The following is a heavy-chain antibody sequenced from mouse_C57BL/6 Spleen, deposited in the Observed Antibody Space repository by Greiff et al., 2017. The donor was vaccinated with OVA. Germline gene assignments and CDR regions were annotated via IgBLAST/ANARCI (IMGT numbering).Heavy chain of an antibody. CDR3: ARGGYDYGGYFDY. Sequence: VQLQQSGPELVKPGASVKISCKASGYTFTDYYMNWVKQSHGKSLEWIGDINPNNGGTSYNQKFKGKATLTVDKSSSTAYMELRSLTSEDSAVYYCARGGYDYGGYFDYWGQGTTLTVSS. D-gene: IGHD2-4*01. CDR2: INPNNGGT. J-gene: IGHJ2*01. V-gene: IGHV1-26*01. CDR1: GYTFTDYY.